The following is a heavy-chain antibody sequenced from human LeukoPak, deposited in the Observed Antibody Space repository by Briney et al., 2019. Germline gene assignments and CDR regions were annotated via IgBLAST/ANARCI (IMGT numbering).Heavy chain of an antibody. CDR1: GGSISSYY. D-gene: IGHD1-1*01. CDR2: IYTSGST. CDR3: ARSELDRYNWNDGYYYYYYMDV. V-gene: IGHV4-4*07. Sequence: SETLSLTCTVSGGSISSYYWSWIRQPAGKGLEWIGRIYTSGSTSYNPSLKSRVTMSVDTSKNQFSLKLSSVTAADTAVYYCARSELDRYNWNDGYYYYYYMDVWGKGTTVTVSS. J-gene: IGHJ6*03.